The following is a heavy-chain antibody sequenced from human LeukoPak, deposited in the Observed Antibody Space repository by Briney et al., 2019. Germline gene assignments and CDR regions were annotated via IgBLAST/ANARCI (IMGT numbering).Heavy chain of an antibody. Sequence: GASVKVSCKASGYTFTTFFMHWGRQAPGQGLEWMGIINPSGGTTTYAQKFQGRVSLTRDMSTSTVYMELSSLTSEDTAVYYCVRDMVYSGYFEYWGQGTLVTVSS. CDR3: VRDMVYSGYFEY. J-gene: IGHJ1*01. D-gene: IGHD4-11*01. CDR1: GYTFTTFF. CDR2: INPSGGTT. V-gene: IGHV1-46*01.